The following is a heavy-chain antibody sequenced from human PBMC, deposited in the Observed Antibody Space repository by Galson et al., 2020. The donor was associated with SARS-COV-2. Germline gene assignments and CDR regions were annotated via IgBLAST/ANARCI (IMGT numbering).Heavy chain of an antibody. CDR1: GGTFSSYA. D-gene: IGHD6-19*01. J-gene: IGHJ4*02. Sequence: KISCKASGGTFSSYAISWVRQAPGQGLEWMGGIIPIFGTANYAQKFQGRVTITADKSTSTAYMELSSLRSEDTAVYYCAAFSSGIAVAGPGVDYWGQGTLVTVSS. CDR2: IIPIFGTA. CDR3: AAFSSGIAVAGPGVDY. V-gene: IGHV1-69*06.